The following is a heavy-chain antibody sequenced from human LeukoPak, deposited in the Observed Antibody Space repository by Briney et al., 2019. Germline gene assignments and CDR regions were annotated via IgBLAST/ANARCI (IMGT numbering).Heavy chain of an antibody. J-gene: IGHJ3*02. CDR1: GFTVSSNY. D-gene: IGHD1-26*01. CDR3: ARKGSGGSYFDAFDI. V-gene: IGHV3-66*01. Sequence: GGSLRLSCAASGFTVSSNYMNWVRQAPGKGLEWVSVIYSGGSTNYADSVKGRFTISRDNSKNTLYLRMNSLRAEDTAVYYCARKGSGGSYFDAFDIWGQGTMVTVSS. CDR2: IYSGGST.